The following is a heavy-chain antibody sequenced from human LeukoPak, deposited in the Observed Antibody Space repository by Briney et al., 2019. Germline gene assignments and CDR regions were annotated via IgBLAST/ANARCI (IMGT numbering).Heavy chain of an antibody. CDR1: GFTFSTYW. CDR3: ARDSAGNDY. Sequence: GGSLRLSCAASGFTFSTYWMSWVRQAPGKGLELVANIKQDGSEKYYGDSVKGRFTISRDNAKNSLYLQMNSLRAEDTAMYYCARDSAGNDYWGQGTLVTVSS. J-gene: IGHJ4*02. V-gene: IGHV3-7*01. CDR2: IKQDGSEK. D-gene: IGHD6-13*01.